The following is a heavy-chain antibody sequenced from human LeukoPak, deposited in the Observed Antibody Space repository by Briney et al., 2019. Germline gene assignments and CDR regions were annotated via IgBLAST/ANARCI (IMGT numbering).Heavy chain of an antibody. CDR3: ARNLRFGEYYFDY. CDR1: GGTFSGYA. V-gene: IGHV1-69*13. Sequence: SVKVSCKASGGTFSGYAISWVRQAPGQGLEWMGGIIPIFGTANYAQKFQGRVTITADESTSTAYMELSSLRSEDTAVYYRARNLRFGEYYFDYWGQGTLVTVSS. CDR2: IIPIFGTA. D-gene: IGHD3-10*01. J-gene: IGHJ4*02.